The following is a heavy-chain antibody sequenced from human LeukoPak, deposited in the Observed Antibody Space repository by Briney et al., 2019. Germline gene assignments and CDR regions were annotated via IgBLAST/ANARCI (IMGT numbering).Heavy chain of an antibody. Sequence: GGSLRLSCAASGFTFSSYSMNWVRQAPGKGLEWVSVSYSGGSTNYADSVKGRFTISRDNSKNTLYLQMNSLRAEDTAVYYCARDPSPGAFDIWGQGTMVTVSS. D-gene: IGHD1-14*01. J-gene: IGHJ3*02. CDR1: GFTFSSYS. V-gene: IGHV3-53*01. CDR3: ARDPSPGAFDI. CDR2: SYSGGST.